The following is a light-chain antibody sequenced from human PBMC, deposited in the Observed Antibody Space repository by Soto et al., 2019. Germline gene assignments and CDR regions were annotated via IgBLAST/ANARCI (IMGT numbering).Light chain of an antibody. CDR2: GAS. CDR3: QQSYNSPQT. CDR1: QSVSSR. Sequence: EIVMPQSPATLSVSPGERVTLSCRASQSVSSRLAWYQQKPGQSPRLLIYGASTRATGIPARFSGSGSGTDFTLTISSLQPEDFATYSCQQSYNSPQTFGQGTKVDIK. J-gene: IGKJ1*01. V-gene: IGKV3-15*01.